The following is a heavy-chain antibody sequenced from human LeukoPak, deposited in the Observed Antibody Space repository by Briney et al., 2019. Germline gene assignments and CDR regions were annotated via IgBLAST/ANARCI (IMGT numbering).Heavy chain of an antibody. CDR1: GFTFSSYS. J-gene: IGHJ6*03. CDR2: ISTSTTTI. Sequence: GGSLRLSCEASGFTFSSYSMNWVRQAPGKGLEWISYISTSTTTIYYANSVKGRFTTSRDNAKNSLFLQMNSLTAGDTAVYFCARNAMGRDDYNDPAFYYYMDVWGKGTTVAISS. D-gene: IGHD5-24*01. V-gene: IGHV3-48*04. CDR3: ARNAMGRDDYNDPAFYYYMDV.